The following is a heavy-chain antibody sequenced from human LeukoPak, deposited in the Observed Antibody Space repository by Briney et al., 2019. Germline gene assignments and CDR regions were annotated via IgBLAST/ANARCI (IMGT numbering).Heavy chain of an antibody. J-gene: IGHJ5*02. Sequence: ASVKVSCKASGYTFTSYGISWVRQAPGQGLEWMVWISAYNGNTNYAQKLQGRVTMTTDTSTSTAYMELRSLRSDDTAVYYCARGKLLWFGELFYNWFDPWGQGTLVTVSS. D-gene: IGHD3-10*01. CDR1: GYTFTSYG. CDR2: ISAYNGNT. V-gene: IGHV1-18*04. CDR3: ARGKLLWFGELFYNWFDP.